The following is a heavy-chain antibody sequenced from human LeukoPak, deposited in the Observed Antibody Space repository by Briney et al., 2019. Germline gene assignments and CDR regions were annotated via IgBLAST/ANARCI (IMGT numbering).Heavy chain of an antibody. Sequence: GASVKVSCKASGYTFTAYYMHWVRQAPGQGLEWMGRINPNSGDTNYAQKFQGRVTITADESTSTAYMELSSLRSEDTAVYYCARADRITIFGVVSRLGYYYGMDVWGQGTTVTVSS. CDR3: ARADRITIFGVVSRLGYYYGMDV. V-gene: IGHV1-2*06. CDR2: INPNSGDT. J-gene: IGHJ6*02. CDR1: GYTFTAYY. D-gene: IGHD3-3*01.